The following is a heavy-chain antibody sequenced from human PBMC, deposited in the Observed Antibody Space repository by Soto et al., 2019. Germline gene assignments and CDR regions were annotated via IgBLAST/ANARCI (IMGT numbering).Heavy chain of an antibody. D-gene: IGHD3-9*01. J-gene: IGHJ6*02. CDR3: ARTWLGYFDWLLYYGMDV. CDR1: GGTFSSYA. V-gene: IGHV1-69*06. Sequence: SVKVSCKASGGTFSSYAISWVRQAPGQGLEWMGGIIPIFGTANYAQKFQGRVTITADKSTSTAYMELSSLRSEDTAVYYCARTWLGYFDWLLYYGMDVWGQGTTVTVSS. CDR2: IIPIFGTA.